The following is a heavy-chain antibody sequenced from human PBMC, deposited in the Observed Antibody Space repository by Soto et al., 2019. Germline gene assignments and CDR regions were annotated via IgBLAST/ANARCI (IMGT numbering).Heavy chain of an antibody. CDR1: GYTFTSYG. V-gene: IGHV1-18*01. D-gene: IGHD3-10*01. CDR3: ARYNVWFGELLLSNYFDF. J-gene: IGHJ4*02. Sequence: ASVKVSCKASGYTFTSYGISWVRQAPGQRLEWMGWISAYNGNTNYAQKLQGRVTMTTDTSTSTAYMELRSLRSDDTAVYYCARYNVWFGELLLSNYFDFWGQGTLVTVSS. CDR2: ISAYNGNT.